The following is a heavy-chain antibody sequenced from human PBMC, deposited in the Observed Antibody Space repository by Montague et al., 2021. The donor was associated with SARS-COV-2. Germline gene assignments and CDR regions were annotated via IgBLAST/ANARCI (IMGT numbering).Heavy chain of an antibody. CDR3: VSGSAIFGVVIMSRGNGGYYFDY. J-gene: IGHJ4*02. D-gene: IGHD3-3*01. Sequence: LGKVSFKVSGYPLTELSMHWLRQAPGKGLEWMGGFDPEDGETIYAQKFQGRVTMTEDTSTDTAYMELSSLRSEDTAVYYCVSGSAIFGVVIMSRGNGGYYFDYWGQGTLVTVSS. CDR1: GYPLTELS. V-gene: IGHV1-24*01. CDR2: FDPEDGET.